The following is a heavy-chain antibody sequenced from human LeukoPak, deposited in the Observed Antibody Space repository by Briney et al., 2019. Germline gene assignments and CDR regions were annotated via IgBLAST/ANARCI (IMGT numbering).Heavy chain of an antibody. V-gene: IGHV3-74*03. CDR3: AKRSEYGGDSNYFDY. J-gene: IGHJ4*02. Sequence: PGGSLRLSCAASGFTFTSYWMHWVRQAPGKGLVWVSLINSDGSTTKYADSVKGRFTMSRDNAKNTLYLEMNSVRDEDTATYYCAKRSEYGGDSNYFDYWGQGTPVTVSS. CDR1: GFTFTSYW. CDR2: INSDGSTT. D-gene: IGHD2-21*02.